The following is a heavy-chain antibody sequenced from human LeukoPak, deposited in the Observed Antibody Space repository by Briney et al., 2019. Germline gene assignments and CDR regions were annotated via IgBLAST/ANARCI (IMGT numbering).Heavy chain of an antibody. V-gene: IGHV1-69*04. CDR3: ARGFHRLYGSGSYYSPEFDY. D-gene: IGHD3-10*01. Sequence: ASVKVSCKASGGTFSSYAISWVRQAPGQGLEWMGRIIPSLDIANYAQKFQGRVTITADKSTSTAYMELSSLKFEDTAVYYCARGFHRLYGSGSYYSPEFDYWGQGTLVTVSS. CDR1: GGTFSSYA. CDR2: IIPSLDIA. J-gene: IGHJ4*02.